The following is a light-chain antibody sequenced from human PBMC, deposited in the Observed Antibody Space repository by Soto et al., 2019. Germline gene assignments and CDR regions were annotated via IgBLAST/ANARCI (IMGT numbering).Light chain of an antibody. CDR3: MQALRPS. J-gene: IGKJ4*01. Sequence: DIVMTQSPLSLPVTPGEPASISCRSSQSLLHSNGYNYLDWYLQKPGQSPQLLIYLGSNRASGVPDRVSGSGSGTNSTLKISRVEAEDVGVYYCMQALRPSFGGGTKVEIK. CDR2: LGS. V-gene: IGKV2-28*01. CDR1: QSLLHSNGYNY.